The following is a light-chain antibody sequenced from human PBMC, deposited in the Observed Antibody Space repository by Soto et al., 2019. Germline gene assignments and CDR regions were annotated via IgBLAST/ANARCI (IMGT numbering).Light chain of an antibody. CDR1: QSISSN. CDR2: DAS. J-gene: IGKJ1*01. V-gene: IGKV3-15*01. Sequence: EIVMTQSPGTLSVSLGERATLSCRASQSISSNLAWYQQKPGQAPRLLIYDASPRATGVPARFSGSGSGTEFTLTISSLQSEDFAVYYCLQYNSWPRTFGQGTKVDLK. CDR3: LQYNSWPRT.